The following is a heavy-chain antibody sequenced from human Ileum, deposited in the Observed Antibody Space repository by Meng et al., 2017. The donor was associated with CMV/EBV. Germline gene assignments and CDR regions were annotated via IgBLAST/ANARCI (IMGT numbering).Heavy chain of an antibody. D-gene: IGHD1-26*01. Sequence: ESLKISCEASGFTFSNNWMTWVRQAPGKGLEWVASIKPDGSDKKYVDSVKGRFTISRDNAKNTLFLQMNSLSVDDTGVYYCSRDRQPGGYWGQGTLVTVSS. V-gene: IGHV3-7*01. CDR2: IKPDGSDK. J-gene: IGHJ4*02. CDR3: SRDRQPGGY. CDR1: GFTFSNNW.